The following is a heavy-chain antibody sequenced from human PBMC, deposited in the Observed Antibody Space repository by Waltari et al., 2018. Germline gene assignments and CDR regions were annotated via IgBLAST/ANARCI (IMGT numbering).Heavy chain of an antibody. CDR2: IYYSGST. J-gene: IGHJ3*02. Sequence: QVQLQESGPGLVKPSQTLSLTCTVSGGSISSGGYYWSWIRQHPGKGLEWIGYIYYSGSTYYNPSLTSRVTISVDTSKNQFSLKLSSVTAADTAVYYCARVEGDFWRESGAFDIWGQGTMVTVSS. D-gene: IGHD3-3*01. CDR3: ARVEGDFWRESGAFDI. CDR1: GGSISSGGYY. V-gene: IGHV4-31*03.